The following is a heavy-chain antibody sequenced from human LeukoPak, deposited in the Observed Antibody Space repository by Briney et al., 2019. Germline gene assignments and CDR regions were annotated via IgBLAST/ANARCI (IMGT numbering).Heavy chain of an antibody. V-gene: IGHV1-2*06. Sequence: ASVKVSCKASGYTFTGYYMHWVRQAPGQGLEWMGRINPNSGGTNYAQKFQGRVTMTRDTSISTAYMELSRLRSDETAVYYCARDYNGDYVSLNYYYYYYMDVWGKGTTVTVSS. D-gene: IGHD4-17*01. CDR1: GYTFTGYY. CDR3: ARDYNGDYVSLNYYYYYYMDV. J-gene: IGHJ6*03. CDR2: INPNSGGT.